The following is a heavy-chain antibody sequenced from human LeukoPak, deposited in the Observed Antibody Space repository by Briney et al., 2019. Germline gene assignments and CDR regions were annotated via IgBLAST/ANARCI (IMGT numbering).Heavy chain of an antibody. D-gene: IGHD6-19*01. J-gene: IGHJ4*02. CDR1: GYTFTGYY. Sequence: ASVKVSCKASGYTFTGYYMHWVRQAPGQGLEWMGWINPNSGGTNYAQKFQGRVTMTRDTSISTAYMELSRLRSDDTAVYYCARDRRAEAVAGLFDYWGQGTLVTVSS. CDR2: INPNSGGT. V-gene: IGHV1-2*02. CDR3: ARDRRAEAVAGLFDY.